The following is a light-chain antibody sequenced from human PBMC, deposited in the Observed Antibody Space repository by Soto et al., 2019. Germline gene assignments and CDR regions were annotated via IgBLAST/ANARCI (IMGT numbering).Light chain of an antibody. CDR3: QQYNNWFSIT. J-gene: IGKJ5*01. CDR1: QSVSGN. Sequence: EIVLTQSPGTLSLSPGERATLSCRASQSVSGNLAWYQQKPGQAPRLLIYGASTRANGIPARFSGSGSGTEFTLTISSLQSEDFAVYYCQQYNNWFSITFGQGTRLEIK. V-gene: IGKV3-15*01. CDR2: GAS.